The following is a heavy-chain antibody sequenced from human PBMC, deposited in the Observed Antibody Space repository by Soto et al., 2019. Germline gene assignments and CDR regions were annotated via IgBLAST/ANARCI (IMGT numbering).Heavy chain of an antibody. J-gene: IGHJ6*03. V-gene: IGHV6-1*01. D-gene: IGHD6-13*01. CDR1: GDSVSSNSAA. CDR2: TYYRSKWYN. Sequence: SQTLSLTCAISGDSVSSNSAAWNWIRQSPSRGLEWLGRTYYRSKWYNDYAVSVKSRITINPDTSKNQFSLQLNSVTPEDTAVYYCARTGCGSYSSSWCPYYYMDVWGKGTTVPVSS. CDR3: ARTGCGSYSSSWCPYYYMDV.